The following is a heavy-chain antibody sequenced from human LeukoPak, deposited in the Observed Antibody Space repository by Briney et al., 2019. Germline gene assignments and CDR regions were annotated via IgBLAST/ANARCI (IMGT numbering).Heavy chain of an antibody. V-gene: IGHV1-18*01. CDR1: GYTFTSYG. CDR2: ISAYNGNT. D-gene: IGHD3-22*01. Sequence: ASVKVSCKASGYTFTSYGISWVRQAPGQGLEWMGWISAYNGNTNHAQKLQGRVTMTTDTSTSTAYMELRSLRSDDTAVYYCARDQLSYYYDSSGYYPDYWGQGTLVTVSS. J-gene: IGHJ4*02. CDR3: ARDQLSYYYDSSGYYPDY.